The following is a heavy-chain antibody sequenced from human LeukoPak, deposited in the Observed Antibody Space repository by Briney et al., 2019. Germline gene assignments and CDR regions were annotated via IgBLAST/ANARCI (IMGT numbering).Heavy chain of an antibody. CDR1: GGSFSGYY. D-gene: IGHD3-16*01. J-gene: IGHJ5*01. CDR2: INHNGKT. Sequence: SETLSLTCGVHGGSFSGYYCNWIRQSPWKGLEWIGHINHNGKTNYNPSLKSRVTISVDTSKNQFSLTLTSVTAADTAVYFCARGWGGFDSWGQGTLVTVSS. V-gene: IGHV4-34*01. CDR3: ARGWGGFDS.